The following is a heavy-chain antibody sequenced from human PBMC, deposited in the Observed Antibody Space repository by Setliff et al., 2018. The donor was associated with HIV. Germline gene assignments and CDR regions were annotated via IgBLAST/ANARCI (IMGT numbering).Heavy chain of an antibody. CDR2: FYSCGGY. CDR1: TGSISRYFYY. CDR3: ARDGTRQMWGSDYFHNYYIDV. Sequence: PSETLSLTGTVSTGSISRYFYYWAWIRQPPGKRLEWIGSFYSCGGYNYNPSFSSRVTISVDASKRQFSLKLRSVTPEDSAVYYCARDGTRQMWGSDYFHNYYIDVWDKGTTVTVSS. V-gene: IGHV4-39*02. D-gene: IGHD1-7*01. J-gene: IGHJ6*03.